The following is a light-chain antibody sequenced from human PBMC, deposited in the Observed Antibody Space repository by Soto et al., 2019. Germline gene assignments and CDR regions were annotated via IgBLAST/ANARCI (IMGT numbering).Light chain of an antibody. CDR1: QSVRDSY. CDR2: ATS. Sequence: ENVLTQSPGTLSLSPGERATLSCRASQSVRDSYLAWYQQKPGQTPRLLIYATSGRATGIPDRFSGSGSGTDFTLTISRVEPEDFAVYYCQQYVTSPPMYTFGQGTKLEIK. J-gene: IGKJ2*01. V-gene: IGKV3-20*01. CDR3: QQYVTSPPMYT.